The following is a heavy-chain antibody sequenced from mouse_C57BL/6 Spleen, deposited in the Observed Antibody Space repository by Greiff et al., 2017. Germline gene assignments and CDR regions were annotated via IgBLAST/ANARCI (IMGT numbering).Heavy chain of an antibody. J-gene: IGHJ2*01. D-gene: IGHD2-3*01. CDR3: AKKAIYVGYYFDY. CDR1: GFSLTSYG. CDR2: IWRGGST. V-gene: IGHV2-5*01. Sequence: VKLQQSGPGLVQPSQSLSITCTVSGFSLTSYGVHWVRQSPGKGLEWLGVIWRGGSTDYNAAFMSRLSITKDNSKSQVFFKMNSLQADDTARYYCAKKAIYVGYYFDYWGQGTTLTVSS.